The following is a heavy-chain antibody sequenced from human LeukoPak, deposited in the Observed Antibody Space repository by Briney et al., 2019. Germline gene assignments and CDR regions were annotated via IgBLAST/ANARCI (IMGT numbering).Heavy chain of an antibody. CDR3: ARGYEPPDCDY. J-gene: IGHJ4*02. CDR1: GYTFTSYS. D-gene: IGHD1-14*01. V-gene: IGHV1-18*01. Sequence: GSSENVSCKASGYTFTSYSITWVRQATCQGLDWMGWMITYNCNTNYAQKVQGRVTMTPDTSTNTAFLELRTLTSDDTAVYYCARGYEPPDCDYWGQGTLVTVSS. CDR2: MITYNCNT.